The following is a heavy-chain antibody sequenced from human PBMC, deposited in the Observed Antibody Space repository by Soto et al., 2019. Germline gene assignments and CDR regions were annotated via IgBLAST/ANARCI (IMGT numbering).Heavy chain of an antibody. Sequence: EVQLLESGGGLVQPGGSLRLSCAASGFTFSSYAMSWVRQAPGKGLEWVSATSGSGGSTYYADSVKSRFTISRDNSKNTLYLQMNSLRAEDTAVYYCAKDLVAAAGYGYWGQGTLVTVSS. D-gene: IGHD6-13*01. J-gene: IGHJ4*02. CDR1: GFTFSSYA. CDR3: AKDLVAAAGYGY. V-gene: IGHV3-23*01. CDR2: TSGSGGST.